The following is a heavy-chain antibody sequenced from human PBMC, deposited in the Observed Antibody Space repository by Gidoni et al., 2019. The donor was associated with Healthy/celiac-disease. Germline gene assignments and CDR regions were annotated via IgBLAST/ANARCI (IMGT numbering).Heavy chain of an antibody. D-gene: IGHD2-8*01. CDR3: ARDGSGVPRRVDGMDV. CDR1: GDSVSSNSAA. J-gene: IGHJ6*02. Sequence: QVQLQQSGPGLVKPSQTLSLTCSISGDSVSSNSAAWNWLRQSPSSGLEWLGRTYYRSKWYNDYAVSVKRRITINPDTSKNQFSRQLNSVTPEDTAVYYCARDGSGVPRRVDGMDVWGQGTTVTVSS. CDR2: TYYRSKWYN. V-gene: IGHV6-1*01.